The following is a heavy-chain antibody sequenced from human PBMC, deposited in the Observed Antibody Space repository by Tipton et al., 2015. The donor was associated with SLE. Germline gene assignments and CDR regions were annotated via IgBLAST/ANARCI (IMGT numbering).Heavy chain of an antibody. CDR2: TYNNDRT. CDR1: GVSIRTHY. Sequence: TLSLTCSVSGVSIRTHYWSWIRQSPGKGLEWIVYTYNNDRTKYNPSLQSRVTTSVDMSKNQFSLKLTSVTAADTAVYYCAAEYYSSSWIHPIDFWGQGMLVTVSS. V-gene: IGHV4-59*08. J-gene: IGHJ4*02. D-gene: IGHD6-6*01. CDR3: AAEYYSSSWIHPIDF.